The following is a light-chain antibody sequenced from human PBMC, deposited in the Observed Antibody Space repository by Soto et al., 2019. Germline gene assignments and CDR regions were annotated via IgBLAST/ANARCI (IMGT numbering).Light chain of an antibody. Sequence: DIQMTQSPSSLSASVGDRVTITCRASQSISSYLNWYQQKPGKAPKLLIYAASSLQSGVPSRFRCSGSGTEFTLTISSLQPEEFATYYCQQSYSTPVTFVPGTKEDIK. CDR3: QQSYSTPVT. J-gene: IGKJ3*01. CDR2: AAS. V-gene: IGKV1-39*01. CDR1: QSISSY.